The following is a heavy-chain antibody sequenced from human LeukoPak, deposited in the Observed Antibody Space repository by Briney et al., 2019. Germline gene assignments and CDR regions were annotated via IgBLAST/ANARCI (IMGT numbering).Heavy chain of an antibody. CDR2: INPNNGGT. Sequence: ASVKVSCKASGYTFTDYYIHWVRQAPGQGLEWIGWINPNNGGTGYVQKFQGRVTLTWDTSITSCYMELNRLRSDNTAVYYCARGAYSGYYYSDYWGQGTLVTVSS. J-gene: IGHJ4*02. CDR3: ARGAYSGYYYSDY. CDR1: GYTFTDYY. D-gene: IGHD5-12*01. V-gene: IGHV1-2*02.